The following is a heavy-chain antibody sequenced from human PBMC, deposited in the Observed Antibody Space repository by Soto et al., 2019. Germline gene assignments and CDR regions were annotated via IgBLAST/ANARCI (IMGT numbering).Heavy chain of an antibody. D-gene: IGHD3-10*01. V-gene: IGHV1-69*08. CDR2: IIPILGTA. CDR1: GGTFSSYT. Sequence: QVQLVQSGAEVKKPGSSVKVSCKASGGTFSSYTISWVRQAPGQGLEWMGRIIPILGTANYAQKFQGRVTITADNSTRTAYMELSSLRSEDTAVYYCAREWFGELLSYYYYYMDVWGKGTTVTVSS. CDR3: AREWFGELLSYYYYYMDV. J-gene: IGHJ6*03.